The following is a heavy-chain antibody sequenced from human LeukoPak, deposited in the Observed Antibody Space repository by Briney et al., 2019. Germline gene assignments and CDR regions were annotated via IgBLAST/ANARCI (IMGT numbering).Heavy chain of an antibody. Sequence: GASVQVSCKASGSTFTSYHINWVRQAPGQGLEWMGWISVYNGYTEFAQKFQGRVTMTTDTSTRTTYMELRGLRSDDTAVYYCARDSGWELKQYYFDHWGQGTLVTVSS. D-gene: IGHD1-26*01. J-gene: IGHJ4*02. CDR2: ISVYNGYT. V-gene: IGHV1-18*01. CDR3: ARDSGWELKQYYFDH. CDR1: GSTFTSYH.